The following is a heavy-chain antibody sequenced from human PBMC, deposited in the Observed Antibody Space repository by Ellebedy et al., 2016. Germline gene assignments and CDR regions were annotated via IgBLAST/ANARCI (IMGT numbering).Heavy chain of an antibody. CDR2: INQDGSET. CDR1: GFTFSSYW. Sequence: GGSLRLSCAASGFTFSSYWMGWVRQAPGMGLEWVATINQDGSETYYVDSVKGRFTISRDNAKNSLYLQMNSVRAEDTAIYYCVRARVDYWGQGILVTVSS. J-gene: IGHJ4*02. V-gene: IGHV3-7*01. CDR3: VRARVDY.